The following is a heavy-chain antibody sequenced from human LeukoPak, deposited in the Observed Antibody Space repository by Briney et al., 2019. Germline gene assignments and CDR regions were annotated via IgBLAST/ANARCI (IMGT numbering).Heavy chain of an antibody. D-gene: IGHD1-26*01. V-gene: IGHV3-66*04. Sequence: GGPLRLSCAASGFTFSSYWMSWVRQAPGKGLEWVSVIYSGGSTYYADSVKGRFTISRDNSKNTLYLQMNSLRAEDTAVYYCARQEGATTPFDYWGQGTLVTVSS. J-gene: IGHJ4*02. CDR1: GFTFSSYW. CDR2: IYSGGST. CDR3: ARQEGATTPFDY.